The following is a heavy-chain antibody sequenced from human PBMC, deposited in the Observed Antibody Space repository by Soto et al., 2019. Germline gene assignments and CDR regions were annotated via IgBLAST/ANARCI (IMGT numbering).Heavy chain of an antibody. D-gene: IGHD5-12*01. CDR3: ARGKSGYDYGDFDY. CDR1: GGSFSGYY. J-gene: IGHJ4*02. Sequence: SETLSLTCAVYGGSFSGYYWSWIRQPPGKGLEWIGEINHSGSTNYNPSLKSRVTISVDTSKNQFSLNLSSVTAADTAVYYCARGKSGYDYGDFDYWGQGTLVTVSS. CDR2: INHSGST. V-gene: IGHV4-34*01.